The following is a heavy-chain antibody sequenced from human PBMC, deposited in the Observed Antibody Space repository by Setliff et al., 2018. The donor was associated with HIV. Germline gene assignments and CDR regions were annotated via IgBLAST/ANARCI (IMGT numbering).Heavy chain of an antibody. CDR3: ARGAPYDYVWGSYRHFDY. D-gene: IGHD3-16*02. V-gene: IGHV4-59*01. Sequence: SETLSLTCTVSGDSISTFYWNWIRQPPGKGLEWIGYIYDSGSTNYNPSLKCRVTISVDTSRNQFSLKLSSVTAADTAVYFCARGAPYDYVWGSYRHFDYWGQGTLVTVSS. CDR1: GDSISTFY. J-gene: IGHJ4*02. CDR2: IYDSGST.